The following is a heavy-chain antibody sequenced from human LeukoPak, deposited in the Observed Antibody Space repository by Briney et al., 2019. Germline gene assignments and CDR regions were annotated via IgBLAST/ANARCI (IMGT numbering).Heavy chain of an antibody. CDR1: GGSFSGYY. J-gene: IGHJ4*02. Sequence: SETLSLTCAVYGGSFSGYYWSWIRQPPGKGLEWIGEINHSGSTNYNPSLKSRVTISVDTSKNQFSLKLSSVTAADTAVYYCARSLEWFNYFDYWGQGTLVTVSS. CDR2: INHSGST. V-gene: IGHV4-34*01. CDR3: ARSLEWFNYFDY. D-gene: IGHD3-3*01.